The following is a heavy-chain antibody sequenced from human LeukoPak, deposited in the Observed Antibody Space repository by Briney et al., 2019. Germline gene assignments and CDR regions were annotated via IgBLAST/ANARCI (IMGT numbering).Heavy chain of an antibody. D-gene: IGHD1-1*01. Sequence: GGSLRLSCAASGFSFSNYAMSWVRQAPGKGLEWVSGVSASGASTYSEDSVKGRFIISRDNSDNTVFLHTNSLRAEDTAVYYCTRQHTAWYVDYWGQGILVTVSS. CDR3: TRQHTAWYVDY. CDR1: GFSFSNYA. V-gene: IGHV3-23*01. CDR2: VSASGAST. J-gene: IGHJ4*02.